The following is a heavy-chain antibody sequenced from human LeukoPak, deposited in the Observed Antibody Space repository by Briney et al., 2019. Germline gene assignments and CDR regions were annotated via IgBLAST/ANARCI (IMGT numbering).Heavy chain of an antibody. CDR2: ISSSSSTI. D-gene: IGHD6-13*01. Sequence: GGSLRLSCAASGFTFSSYAMNWVRQAPGKGLEWVSYISSSSSTIYYADSVKGRLTISRDNAKNSLYLQMNSLRAEDTAVYYCARDSSSSKFGYWGQGTLVTVSS. CDR3: ARDSSSSKFGY. J-gene: IGHJ4*02. CDR1: GFTFSSYA. V-gene: IGHV3-48*01.